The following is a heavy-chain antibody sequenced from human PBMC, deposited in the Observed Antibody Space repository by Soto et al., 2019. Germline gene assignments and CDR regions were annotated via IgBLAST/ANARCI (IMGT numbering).Heavy chain of an antibody. CDR2: FDPEDGET. CDR3: ARESPPADY. V-gene: IGHV1-24*01. CDR1: GYTLTELS. J-gene: IGHJ4*02. Sequence: ASVKVSCKVSGYTLTELSMHWVRQAPGKGLEWMGGFDPEDGETIYAQKFQGRVTMTTDTSTSTAYMELRSLRSDDTAVYYCARESPPADYWGKGTLVTVSS.